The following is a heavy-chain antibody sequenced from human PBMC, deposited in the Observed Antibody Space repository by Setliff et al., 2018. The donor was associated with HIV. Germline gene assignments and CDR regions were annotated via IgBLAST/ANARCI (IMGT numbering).Heavy chain of an antibody. CDR3: ARFDQWLRSGLAS. CDR2: IYYSGST. J-gene: IGHJ5*02. V-gene: IGHV4-59*01. CDR1: GVSISSYY. Sequence: PSETLSLTCTVSGVSISSYYWSWIRQPPGKGLEWIGYIYYSGSTNYNPSLKSRVTISVDTSKNQFSLKLTSVTAADTAVYYCARFDQWLRSGLASWGQGALVTVSS. D-gene: IGHD5-12*01.